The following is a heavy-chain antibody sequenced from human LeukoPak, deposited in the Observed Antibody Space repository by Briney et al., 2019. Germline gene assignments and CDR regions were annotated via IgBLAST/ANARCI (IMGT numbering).Heavy chain of an antibody. CDR2: INHSGST. D-gene: IGHD3-9*01. CDR3: ARRSDYDILTGYSNSRFDP. J-gene: IGHJ5*02. V-gene: IGHV4-34*01. CDR1: GESFSGYY. Sequence: SETLSLTCAVYGESFSGYYWSWIRQPPGKGLEWIGEINHSGSTNNNPTLKSRVTISIDTSKNQFSLKLSSVTAADTAVYYCARRSDYDILTGYSNSRFDPWGQGTLVTVSS.